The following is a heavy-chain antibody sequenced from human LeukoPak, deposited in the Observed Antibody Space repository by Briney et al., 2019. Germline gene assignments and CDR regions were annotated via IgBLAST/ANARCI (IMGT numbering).Heavy chain of an antibody. V-gene: IGHV3-48*03. Sequence: PGGSLRLSCAASGFTFSSYEMNWVRQAPGKGLEWVSYISSSGSTIYYADSVKGRFTISRDNAKNSLYLQMNSLRAEDTAVYYCARFGPYSSGWEDYRGQGTLVTVSS. CDR3: ARFGPYSSGWEDY. CDR2: ISSSGSTI. CDR1: GFTFSSYE. D-gene: IGHD6-19*01. J-gene: IGHJ4*02.